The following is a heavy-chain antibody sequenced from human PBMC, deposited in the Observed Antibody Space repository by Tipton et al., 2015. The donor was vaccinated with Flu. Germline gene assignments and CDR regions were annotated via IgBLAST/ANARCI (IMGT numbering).Heavy chain of an antibody. Sequence: RSLRLSCAASGFTFSSYGMHWVRQAPGKGLEWVAVIWYDGSNKYYADSVKGRFTISRGNSKNTLYLQMNSLRAEDTAVYYCARDRANYDILTGYPHYWGQGTLVTVSS. V-gene: IGHV3-33*01. CDR1: GFTFSSYG. CDR2: IWYDGSNK. J-gene: IGHJ4*02. CDR3: ARDRANYDILTGYPHY. D-gene: IGHD3-9*01.